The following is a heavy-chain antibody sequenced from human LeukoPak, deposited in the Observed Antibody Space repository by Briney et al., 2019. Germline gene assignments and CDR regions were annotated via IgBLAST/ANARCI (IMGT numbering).Heavy chain of an antibody. CDR2: IIPIFGTT. Sequence: SVKVSCKASGDTFRSYAIIWVRQAPGRGLEWMGGIIPIFGTTNYAQMFQGRVTITADKSTDTAYMELSSLTSEDTAVYYCAKDLERSFSGYEMSPYDYYYMDVWGKGTTVTVSS. J-gene: IGHJ6*03. CDR1: GDTFRSYA. D-gene: IGHD5-12*01. CDR3: AKDLERSFSGYEMSPYDYYYMDV. V-gene: IGHV1-69*06.